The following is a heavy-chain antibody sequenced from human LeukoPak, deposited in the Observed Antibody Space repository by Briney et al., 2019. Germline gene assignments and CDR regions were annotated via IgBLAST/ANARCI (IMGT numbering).Heavy chain of an antibody. D-gene: IGHD6-13*01. V-gene: IGHV4-30-2*01. J-gene: IGHJ3*02. CDR3: ARDGDYIAPDAFDI. CDR1: GGSISSGGYY. CDR2: IYHSGST. Sequence: PSQTLSLTCTVSGGSISSGGYYWSWIRQPPGKGLEWIGYIYHSGSTYYNPSLKSRVTISVDRSKNQFSLKLSSVTAVDTAVYYCARDGDYIAPDAFDIWGQGTMVTVSS.